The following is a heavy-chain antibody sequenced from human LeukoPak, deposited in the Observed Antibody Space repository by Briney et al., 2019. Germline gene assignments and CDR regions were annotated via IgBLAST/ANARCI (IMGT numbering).Heavy chain of an antibody. Sequence: GASVKVSCKASGGTFISYAISWVRQAPGQGLEWMGWISAYNGNTNYAQKLQGRVTMTTDTSTSTAYMELRSLRSDDTAVYYCAREWFGELSDYWGQGTLVTVSS. D-gene: IGHD3-10*01. V-gene: IGHV1-18*01. J-gene: IGHJ4*02. CDR3: AREWFGELSDY. CDR2: ISAYNGNT. CDR1: GGTFISYA.